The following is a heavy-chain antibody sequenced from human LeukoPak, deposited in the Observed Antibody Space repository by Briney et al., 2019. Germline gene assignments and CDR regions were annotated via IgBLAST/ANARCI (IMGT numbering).Heavy chain of an antibody. CDR2: SGRT. D-gene: IGHD5-24*01. CDR1: AGSISSHY. Sequence: KPSETLSLTCTLSAGSISSHYWSWIRQPPGKGLEWIGYSGRTDYNPSLKSRVTISVDRSTDQFSLRLRSVTAADTAVYYCARESRDGFLTDRWGQGTLVIVSS. J-gene: IGHJ5*02. CDR3: ARESRDGFLTDR. V-gene: IGHV4-59*11.